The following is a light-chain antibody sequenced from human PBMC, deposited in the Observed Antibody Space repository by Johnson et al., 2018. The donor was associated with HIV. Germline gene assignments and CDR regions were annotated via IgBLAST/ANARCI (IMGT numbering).Light chain of an antibody. V-gene: IGLV1-51*02. J-gene: IGLJ1*01. CDR3: GTWDISLRGA. Sequence: QSVLTQPPSVSAAPGQKVTISCSGSSSNIGNNYVSWYQQLPGTAPKLLIYENNKRPSGIPDRFSGSKSGTSATLGITGLQTGDEADYYCGTWDISLRGAFGTGTTVTVL. CDR1: SSNIGNNY. CDR2: ENN.